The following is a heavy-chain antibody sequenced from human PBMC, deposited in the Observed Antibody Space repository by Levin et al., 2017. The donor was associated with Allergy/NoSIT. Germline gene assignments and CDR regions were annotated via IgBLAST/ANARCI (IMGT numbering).Heavy chain of an antibody. Sequence: GESLKISCAASGFTFSTNGMHWVRQAPGKGLEWVAVIWYDGSNKYYADSVKGRFTISRDNSKNTLYLQMNSLRAEDTAVYYCARDQVTRYYSYYYMDVWGKGTTVTVSS. D-gene: IGHD4-11*01. J-gene: IGHJ6*03. CDR3: ARDQVTRYYSYYYMDV. V-gene: IGHV3-33*01. CDR1: GFTFSTNG. CDR2: IWYDGSNK.